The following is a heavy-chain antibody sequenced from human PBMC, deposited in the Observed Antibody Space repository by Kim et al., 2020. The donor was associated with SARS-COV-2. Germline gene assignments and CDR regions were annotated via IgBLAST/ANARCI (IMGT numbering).Heavy chain of an antibody. D-gene: IGHD7-27*01. CDR2: IWYDGSNK. CDR3: ARERPRGGNWGPHYFDY. J-gene: IGHJ4*02. Sequence: GGSLRLSCAASGFTFSSYGMHWVRQAPGKGLEWVAVIWYDGSNKYYADSVKGRFTISRDNSKNTLYLQMNSLRAEDTAVYYCARERPRGGNWGPHYFDYWGQGTLVTVSS. V-gene: IGHV3-33*01. CDR1: GFTFSSYG.